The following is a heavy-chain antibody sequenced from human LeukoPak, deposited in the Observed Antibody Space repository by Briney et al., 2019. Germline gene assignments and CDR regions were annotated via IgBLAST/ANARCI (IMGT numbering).Heavy chain of an antibody. V-gene: IGHV3-53*01. CDR1: GFTVSSNY. CDR2: IYSGGST. Sequence: GGSLRLSCAASGFTVSSNYMSWVRQAPGKGLEWVSVIYSGGSTYYADSVKGRFTISRDNSKNTLYLQMNSLRAEDTAVYYCAREMATIRYSDYWGQGTLVTVSS. D-gene: IGHD5-24*01. CDR3: AREMATIRYSDY. J-gene: IGHJ4*02.